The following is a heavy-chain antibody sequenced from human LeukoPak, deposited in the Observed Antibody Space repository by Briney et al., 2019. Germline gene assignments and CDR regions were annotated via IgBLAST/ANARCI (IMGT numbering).Heavy chain of an antibody. D-gene: IGHD6-25*01. Sequence: PGGSLRPSWAASGFTFIYYWMRWVRQAPGKGLGWVAYIHHDGSEKYYVDSVKGRFTISRDNAKNSIFLQMNSMRAEDTAVYFCARAAAGTSRDYWGQGTLVTVSS. CDR3: ARAAAGTSRDY. J-gene: IGHJ4*02. V-gene: IGHV3-7*04. CDR1: GFTFIYYW. CDR2: IHHDGSEK.